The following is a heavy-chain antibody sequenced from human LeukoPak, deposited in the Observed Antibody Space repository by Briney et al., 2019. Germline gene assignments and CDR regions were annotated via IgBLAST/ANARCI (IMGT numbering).Heavy chain of an antibody. CDR3: VTFLLQTGTMA. CDR1: GFTFSNYN. Sequence: GGSLRLSCAASGFTFSNYNMNWFCQAPGEGLEWVSFISNNVDTKEYADSVRGRFTISRDDAKNSLYLQMNNLRVEDTAMYYCVTFLLQTGTMAWGQGTLVTVSS. CDR2: ISNNVDTK. V-gene: IGHV3-48*01. D-gene: IGHD1-7*01. J-gene: IGHJ5*02.